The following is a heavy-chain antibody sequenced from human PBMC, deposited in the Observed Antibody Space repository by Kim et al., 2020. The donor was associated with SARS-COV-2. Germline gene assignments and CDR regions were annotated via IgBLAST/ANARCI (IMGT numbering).Heavy chain of an antibody. D-gene: IGHD3-10*01. CDR3: ARDRPPVRGLIFYYFYGMDV. V-gene: IGHV3-11*05. J-gene: IGHJ6*02. Sequence: GGSLRLSCAASGFTFSDYYMSWIRQAPGKGLEWVSYIFSSSNYTNYADSVKGRFTISRDNVKNSLYLQMNSLRAEDTAVYYCARDRPPVRGLIFYYFYGMDVWGQWTTVTVSS. CDR1: GFTFSDYY. CDR2: IFSSSNYT.